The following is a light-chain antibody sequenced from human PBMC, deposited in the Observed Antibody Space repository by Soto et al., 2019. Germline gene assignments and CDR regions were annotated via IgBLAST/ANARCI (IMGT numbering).Light chain of an antibody. Sequence: QSVLPQPPSASGTPGQRVPISCSGSSSNIGSNTVNWYQQLPGTAPKLLIYSNNQRPSGVPDRFSGSKSVTSASLAISGLQSEDEADYYCAAWDDSLNGVVFGGGTKVTVL. CDR1: SSNIGSNT. J-gene: IGLJ2*01. CDR2: SNN. CDR3: AAWDDSLNGVV. V-gene: IGLV1-44*01.